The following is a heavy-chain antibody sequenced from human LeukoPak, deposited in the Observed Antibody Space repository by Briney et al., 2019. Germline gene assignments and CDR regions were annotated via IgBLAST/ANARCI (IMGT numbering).Heavy chain of an antibody. V-gene: IGHV4-59*08. CDR2: IFHSGST. D-gene: IGHD3-10*01. CDR1: GGSSSSYY. CDR3: ARRSGYGSGSYY. Sequence: SETLSLTCTVSGGSSSSYYWSWIRQPPGKGLEWIGYIFHSGSTNYNPSLKSRVTISVDTSKNQFSLKLSSVTAADTAVYYCARRSGYGSGSYYWGQGTLVTVSS. J-gene: IGHJ4*02.